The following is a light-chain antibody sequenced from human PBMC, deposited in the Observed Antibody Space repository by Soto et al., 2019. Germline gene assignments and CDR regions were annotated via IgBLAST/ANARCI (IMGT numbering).Light chain of an antibody. J-gene: IGLJ2*01. CDR3: QTWGTGIQV. CDR1: SGHSSYS. V-gene: IGLV4-69*01. CDR2: LNSDGSH. Sequence: QLVLTQSPSASASLGASVKLTCTLSSGHSSYSIAWHQQQPEKGPRYLMKLNSDGSHSKGDGIPDRFSGSSSGAARYLTISSLQSEDEADSYCQTWGTGIQVVGGGTKLTVL.